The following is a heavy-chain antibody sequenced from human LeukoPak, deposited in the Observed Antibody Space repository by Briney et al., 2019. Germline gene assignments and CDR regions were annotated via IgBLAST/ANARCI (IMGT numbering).Heavy chain of an antibody. CDR2: INHSGST. CDR1: GGSFSGYY. Sequence: SETLSLTCAVYGGSFSGYYWSWIRQPPGKGLEWIGEINHSGSTNYNPSLKSRVTISVDTSKNQFSLKLSSVAAADPAVYYCARSGGYCSSTSCSYLYYMDVWGKGTTVTVSS. J-gene: IGHJ6*03. CDR3: ARSGGYCSSTSCSYLYYMDV. D-gene: IGHD2-2*01. V-gene: IGHV4-34*01.